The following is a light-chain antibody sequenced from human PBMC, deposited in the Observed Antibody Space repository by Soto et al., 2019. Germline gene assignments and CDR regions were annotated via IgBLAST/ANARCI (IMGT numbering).Light chain of an antibody. V-gene: IGKV3-15*01. CDR2: GAS. CDR3: QQYNNWPPIT. J-gene: IGKJ5*01. CDR1: QSVSSSY. Sequence: TQSPSSLSASVGDRVTLSCRASQSVSSSYLAWYQQKPGQAPRLLIYGASTRATGIPARFGGSGSGTEFTLTISSLQSEDFAVYYCQQYNNWPPITSGQGTRLEIK.